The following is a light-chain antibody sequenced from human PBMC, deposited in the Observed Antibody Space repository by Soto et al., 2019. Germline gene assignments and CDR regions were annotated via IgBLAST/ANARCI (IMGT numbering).Light chain of an antibody. Sequence: EIVMTQSPATLSVSPGERATLSCRASQRVSRNLAWYQQKPGQAPRLLIYGASTRATGIPARFSGSGSETEFTLTISSLQSEDFAVYYCQQYNNWPPYPFGQGTSWRSN. CDR2: GAS. J-gene: IGKJ2*01. V-gene: IGKV3-15*01. CDR1: QRVSRN. CDR3: QQYNNWPPYP.